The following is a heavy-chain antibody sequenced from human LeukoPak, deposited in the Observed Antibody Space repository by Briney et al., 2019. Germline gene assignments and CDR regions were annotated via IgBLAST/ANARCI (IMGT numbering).Heavy chain of an antibody. CDR3: ARRDGYCSSTSCYADYYYGMDV. CDR2: IYPGDSDT. D-gene: IGHD2-2*01. CDR1: GYSFTSYW. Sequence: GESLKISCQGSGYSFTSYWIGWVRQMPGKGLEWMGIIYPGDSDTGYSPSFQGQVTISADKSISTAYLQWSSLKASDTAMYYCARRDGYCSSTSCYADYYYGMDVWGQGTTVTVSS. J-gene: IGHJ6*02. V-gene: IGHV5-51*01.